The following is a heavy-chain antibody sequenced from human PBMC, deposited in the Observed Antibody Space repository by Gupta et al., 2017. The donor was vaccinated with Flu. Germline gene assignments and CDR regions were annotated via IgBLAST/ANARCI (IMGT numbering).Heavy chain of an antibody. V-gene: IGHV3-7*01. D-gene: IGHD4-17*01. CDR2: IKPDGTAR. CDR1: RFTFDTYW. J-gene: IGHJ4*02. Sequence: EAQLVDSGGGLVQPGGSLRLSCVASRFTFDTYWIGWVRHAPGKGLEWVANIKPDGTARFYVDSVKGRFAISRDNARNSVSLDMDSLRVEDTAVYYCARGSYADYGAFDYWRQGTLVTVSS. CDR3: ARGSYADYGAFDY.